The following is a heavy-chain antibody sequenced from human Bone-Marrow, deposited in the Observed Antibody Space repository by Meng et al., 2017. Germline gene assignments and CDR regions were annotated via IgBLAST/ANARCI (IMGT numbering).Heavy chain of an antibody. Sequence: GGSLRLSCAASGFTFSSYSMNWVRQAPGKGLEWVSSISSSSSYIYYADSVKGRFTISRDNAKNSLYLQMNSLRAEDTAVYDCAGFWSGYYTTKPWGQGTLVTVSS. V-gene: IGHV3-21*01. CDR1: GFTFSSYS. CDR3: AGFWSGYYTTKP. D-gene: IGHD3-3*01. CDR2: ISSSSSYI. J-gene: IGHJ5*02.